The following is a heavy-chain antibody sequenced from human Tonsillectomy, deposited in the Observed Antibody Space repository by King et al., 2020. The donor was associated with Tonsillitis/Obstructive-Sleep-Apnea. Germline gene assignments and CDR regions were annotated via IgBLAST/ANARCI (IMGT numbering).Heavy chain of an antibody. CDR3: ASAGTIFGVVIMDY. CDR2: ISSSSSTR. CDR1: GFTFSSYS. J-gene: IGHJ4*02. Sequence: VQLVESGGGLVQPGGSLRLSCAASGFTFSSYSMNWVRQAPGKGLEWVSYISSSSSTRYYADSVKGRFTISRDNAKNSLYLQMNSLRDEDTAVYYCASAGTIFGVVIMDYWGQGTLVTVSS. D-gene: IGHD3-3*01. V-gene: IGHV3-48*02.